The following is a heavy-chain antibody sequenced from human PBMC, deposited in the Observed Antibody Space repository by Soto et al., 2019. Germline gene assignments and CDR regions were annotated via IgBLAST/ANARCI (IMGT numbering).Heavy chain of an antibody. CDR1: GGTFSSYA. J-gene: IGHJ4*02. D-gene: IGHD3-22*01. CDR3: ARDRFRYYDSSGYYYSYYFDY. V-gene: IGHV1-69*06. CDR2: IIPIFGTA. Sequence: ASVKVSCKASGGTFSSYAISWVRQAPGQGLEWMGGIIPIFGTANYAQKFQGRVTITADKSTSTAYMELSSLRSEDTAVYYCARDRFRYYDSSGYYYSYYFDYWGQGTLVTVSS.